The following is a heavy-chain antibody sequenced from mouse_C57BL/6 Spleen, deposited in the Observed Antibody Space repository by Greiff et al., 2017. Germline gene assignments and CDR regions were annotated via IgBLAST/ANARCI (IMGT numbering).Heavy chain of an antibody. V-gene: IGHV1-82*01. D-gene: IGHD1-1*02. CDR3: EGWDYGYWYFDV. CDR2: IYPGDGDT. CDR1: GYAFSSSW. Sequence: QVQLQQSGPELVKPGASVKISCKASGYAFSSSWLNWVKQRPGKGLEWIGRIYPGDGDTNYNGKFKGKATLTADKSSSTAYMQRSSLTSEDSAVYFCEGWDYGYWYFDVWGTGTTVTVSS. J-gene: IGHJ1*03.